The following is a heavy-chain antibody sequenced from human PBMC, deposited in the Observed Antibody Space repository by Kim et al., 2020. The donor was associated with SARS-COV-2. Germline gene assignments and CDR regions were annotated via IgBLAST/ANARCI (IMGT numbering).Heavy chain of an antibody. CDR3: ARTESGFRGWQAPLAFDI. D-gene: IGHD3-10*01. V-gene: IGHV4-39*01. J-gene: IGHJ3*02. Sequence: KSRVTISVDTSKNQFSLKLSSVTAADTAVYYCARTESGFRGWQAPLAFDIWGQGTMVTVSS.